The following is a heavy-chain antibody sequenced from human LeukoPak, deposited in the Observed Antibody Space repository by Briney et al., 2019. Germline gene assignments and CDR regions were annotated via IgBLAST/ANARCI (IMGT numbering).Heavy chain of an antibody. D-gene: IGHD6-19*01. CDR2: ISYEGDST. CDR1: GFIFRIYG. V-gene: IGHV3-30*03. CDR3: AGGRGAVAPAFDI. Sequence: PGRSLRLSCAASGFIFRIYGMHWVRQAPGKGLEWVALISYEGDSTYYADSVKGRFTITRDNSKNTLYLQMNSLRAEDTAVYYCAGGRGAVAPAFDIWGQGTMVTVSS. J-gene: IGHJ3*02.